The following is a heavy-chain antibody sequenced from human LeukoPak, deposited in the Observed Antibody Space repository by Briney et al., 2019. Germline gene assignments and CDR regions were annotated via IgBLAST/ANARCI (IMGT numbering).Heavy chain of an antibody. V-gene: IGHV2-5*02. D-gene: IGHD6-13*01. CDR3: ARGSVASAGSYFDY. CDR2: IYWDDDK. CDR1: GFSLRTSGVG. Sequence: SGPTLTNPIHPLTLTYTFSGFSLRTSGVGVGWIRQPPRTALEWLALIYWDDDKRYSPSLKSRLTITKDTSKNQVVLTLTNMDPVDTATYYCARGSVASAGSYFDYWGQGTLVTVCS. J-gene: IGHJ4*02.